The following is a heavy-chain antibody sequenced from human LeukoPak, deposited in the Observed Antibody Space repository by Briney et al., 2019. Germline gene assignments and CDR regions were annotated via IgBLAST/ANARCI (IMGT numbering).Heavy chain of an antibody. CDR1: GGSINSYY. D-gene: IGHD3-16*01. CDR3: ARLGGY. Sequence: PSETLSLTCTVSGGSINSYYWSWIRQPPGKGLEWIGYIYYSGSTNYNPSLKSRVTISVDTSKNQFSLKLSSVTAADTAVYYCARLGGYWGQGTLVTVSS. CDR2: IYYSGST. V-gene: IGHV4-59*08. J-gene: IGHJ4*02.